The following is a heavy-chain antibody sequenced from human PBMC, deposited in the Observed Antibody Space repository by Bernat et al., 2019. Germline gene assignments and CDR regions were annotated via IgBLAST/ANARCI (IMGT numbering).Heavy chain of an antibody. V-gene: IGHV1-46*01. CDR3: ARDLYYDSSGYSDFDY. Sequence: QVQLVQSGAEVKKPGASVKVSCKASGYTFTSYYMHWVRQAPGQGLEWMGIINPSGGSTSYAQKFQGRVTMTRDTSTSTVYMELSSLRSEDTAVYYCARDLYYDSSGYSDFDYWGQGTLVTVSS. CDR2: INPSGGST. CDR1: GYTFTSYY. J-gene: IGHJ4*02. D-gene: IGHD3-22*01.